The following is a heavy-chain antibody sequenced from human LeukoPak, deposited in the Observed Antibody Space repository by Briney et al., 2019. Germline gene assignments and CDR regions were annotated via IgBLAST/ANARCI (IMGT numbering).Heavy chain of an antibody. J-gene: IGHJ5*02. V-gene: IGHV3-23*01. Sequence: GGSLRLSCAASGFTFSSYAMSWVRQAPGKGLEWVSAISGSGGSTYYADSVKGRFTISRGNSKNTLYLQMNSLRAEDTAVYYCAKGPMIVVVNAWGQGTLVTVSS. CDR1: GFTFSSYA. CDR2: ISGSGGST. D-gene: IGHD3-22*01. CDR3: AKGPMIVVVNA.